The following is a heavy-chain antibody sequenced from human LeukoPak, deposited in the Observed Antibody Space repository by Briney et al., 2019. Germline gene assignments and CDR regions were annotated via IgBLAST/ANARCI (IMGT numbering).Heavy chain of an antibody. J-gene: IGHJ4*02. CDR2: INSDGSST. Sequence: GGSLRLSCAASGFTFSSYWMHWDRQAPGKGLVWVSRINSDGSSTTCADSVKGRLTISRDNAKNTLYLQMNSLRAEDTAVYYCASHNFGSGSSFDYWGQGTLVTVSS. CDR1: GFTFSSYW. CDR3: ASHNFGSGSSFDY. D-gene: IGHD3-10*01. V-gene: IGHV3-74*01.